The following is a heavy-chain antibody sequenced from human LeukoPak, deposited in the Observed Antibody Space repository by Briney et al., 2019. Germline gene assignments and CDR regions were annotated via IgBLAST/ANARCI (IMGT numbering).Heavy chain of an antibody. J-gene: IGHJ4*02. CDR2: INPSGGST. Sequence: ASAKVSCKSSGYTFTSYYMYWVRQAPGQGLEWMGIINPSGGSTSYAQKFQGRVTMTRDTSTSTVYMELSSLRCVDTAVYYCARDSGMVRGTVDYWGQGTLVTVSS. V-gene: IGHV1-46*01. CDR1: GYTFTSYY. D-gene: IGHD3-10*01. CDR3: ARDSGMVRGTVDY.